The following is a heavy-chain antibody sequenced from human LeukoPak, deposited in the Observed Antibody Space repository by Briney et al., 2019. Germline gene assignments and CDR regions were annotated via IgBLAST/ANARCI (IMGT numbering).Heavy chain of an antibody. CDR1: GYTFIGEN. V-gene: IGHV1-2*02. Sequence: ASVTVSCEASGYTFIGENMQWGRQAPGQGLEWMGWIKGNGGATKYAQKFQGRVSMTRETAVSTAYLEVNRLRSDDTAVYYCARDLHGYSSRWLSYWCQGTRVTVSS. D-gene: IGHD6-13*01. CDR2: IKGNGGAT. CDR3: ARDLHGYSSRWLSY. J-gene: IGHJ4*02.